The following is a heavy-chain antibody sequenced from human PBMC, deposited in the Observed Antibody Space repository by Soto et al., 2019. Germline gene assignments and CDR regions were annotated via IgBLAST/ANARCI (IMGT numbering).Heavy chain of an antibody. CDR1: GYTFTSYG. D-gene: IGHD3-22*01. J-gene: IGHJ6*02. Sequence: ASVKVSCKASGYTFTSYGIDWVRQAPGQGLEWLGWISAYDGNTKYAQILQGRVSLTTDTSTNTAYMELRSLRSDVTAMYFFAIGCYYDSSGSRNYYYYGMNVWGQGTTVTVSS. CDR3: AIGCYYDSSGSRNYYYYGMNV. CDR2: ISAYDGNT. V-gene: IGHV1-18*01.